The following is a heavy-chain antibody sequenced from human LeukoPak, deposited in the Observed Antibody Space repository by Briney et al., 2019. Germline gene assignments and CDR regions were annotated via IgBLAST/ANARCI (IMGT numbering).Heavy chain of an antibody. CDR2: IYTSGST. V-gene: IGHV4-4*07. D-gene: IGHD1-26*01. J-gene: IGHJ3*02. CDR1: GGSISSYY. CDR3: ARHEGIVGATDDAFDI. Sequence: NPSETLSLTCTVSGGSISSYYWSWIRQPAGKGLEWIERIYTSGSTYYNPSLKSRVTISVDTSKNQFSLKLSSVTAADTAVYYCARHEGIVGATDDAFDIWGQGTMVTVSS.